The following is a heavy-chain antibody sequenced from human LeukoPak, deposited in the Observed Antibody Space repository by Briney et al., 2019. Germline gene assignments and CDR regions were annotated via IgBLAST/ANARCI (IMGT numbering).Heavy chain of an antibody. CDR1: GGSISSYY. J-gene: IGHJ4*02. Sequence: ASETLSLTCTVSGGSISSYYWSWIRQPPGKGLEWIGYIYYSGSTNYNPSLKSRVTISVDTSKNQFSLKLSSVTAADTAVYYCAREGIAPEPHFDYWGQGTLVTVSS. D-gene: IGHD6-13*01. CDR2: IYYSGST. CDR3: AREGIAPEPHFDY. V-gene: IGHV4-59*12.